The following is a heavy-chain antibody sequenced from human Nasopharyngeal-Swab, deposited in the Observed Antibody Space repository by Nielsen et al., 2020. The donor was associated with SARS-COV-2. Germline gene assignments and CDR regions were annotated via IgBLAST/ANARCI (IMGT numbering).Heavy chain of an antibody. V-gene: IGHV3-48*03. Sequence: GGSLRLSCAASGFTFANYEMNWVRQAPGKGLEWVSYISTSGATIHYADSVRGRFTISRDKAKKSLHLQMNSLRAEDTAVYYCARASRGWSWGQGTLVTVSS. CDR3: ARASRGWS. J-gene: IGHJ5*02. CDR1: GFTFANYE. D-gene: IGHD6-19*01. CDR2: ISTSGATI.